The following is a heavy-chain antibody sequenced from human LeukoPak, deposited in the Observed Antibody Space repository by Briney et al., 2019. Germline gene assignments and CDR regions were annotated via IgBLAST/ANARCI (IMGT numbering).Heavy chain of an antibody. J-gene: IGHJ4*02. CDR1: GFTFSNYA. V-gene: IGHV3-23*01. D-gene: IGHD5-12*01. CDR3: AKSGANSGYDYC. Sequence: GGSLRLSCAASGFTFSNYAMSWVRQAPGKGLEWVSTISGGGVGTYYADSVQGRFTISRDNSENTLYLQMNSLRAEDTAVYYCAKSGANSGYDYCWGQGTLVTVSS. CDR2: ISGGGVGT.